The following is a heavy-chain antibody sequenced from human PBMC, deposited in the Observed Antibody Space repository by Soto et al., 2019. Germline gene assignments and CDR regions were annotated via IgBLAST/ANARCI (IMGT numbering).Heavy chain of an antibody. J-gene: IGHJ6*02. CDR1: GFSFSSYW. D-gene: IGHD2-15*01. CDR2: IIQDGSEK. Sequence: HPGGSLRLSCAASGFSFSSYWMNWVRQAPGKGLEWVANIIQDGSEKNYVDSVKGRFTISRDNAKNSLYLQMNSLRAEDTAVYYCARDRSVVVSYGMDVWGQGTTVTVSS. V-gene: IGHV3-7*01. CDR3: ARDRSVVVSYGMDV.